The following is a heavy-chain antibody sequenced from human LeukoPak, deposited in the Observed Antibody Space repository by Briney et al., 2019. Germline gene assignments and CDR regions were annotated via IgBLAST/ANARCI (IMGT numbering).Heavy chain of an antibody. D-gene: IGHD6-19*01. CDR1: GYAFTSQD. J-gene: IGHJ5*02. CDR3: ARGKDRRRSGWWFDP. V-gene: IGHV1-8*03. CDR2: MNPNSGNT. Sequence: ASVKVSCKASGYAFTSQDINWVRQATGQGLEWMGWMNPNSGNTGYAQKFQGRVTITRNTSISTAYMELSSLRSEDTAVYYCARGKDRRRSGWWFDPWGQRTLVTVSS.